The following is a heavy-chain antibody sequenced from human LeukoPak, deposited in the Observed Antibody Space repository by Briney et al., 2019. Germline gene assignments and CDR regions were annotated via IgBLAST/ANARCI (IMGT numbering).Heavy chain of an antibody. J-gene: IGHJ4*02. D-gene: IGHD4-17*01. V-gene: IGHV3-7*01. Sequence: GGSLRLSCAASGFIFSDYWLSWVRQAPGKGLEWVANIKQDGSETHYVDSVKGRFTISRDNSKNTLYLQMNSLRAEDTAVYYCARESHDYGDYGGYFDYWGQGTLVTVSS. CDR3: ARESHDYGDYGGYFDY. CDR2: IKQDGSET. CDR1: GFIFSDYW.